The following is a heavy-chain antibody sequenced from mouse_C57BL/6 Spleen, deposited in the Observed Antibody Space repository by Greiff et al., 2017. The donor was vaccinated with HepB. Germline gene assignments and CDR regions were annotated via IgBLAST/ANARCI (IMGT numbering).Heavy chain of an antibody. V-gene: IGHV1-54*01. CDR3: AKGGQYGNVYY. CDR2: INPGSGGT. D-gene: IGHD1-1*02. Sequence: VQLQQPGAELVRPGTSVKVSCKASGYAFTNYLIEWVKQRPGQGLEWIGVINPGSGGTNYNEKFKGKATLTADKSSSTAYMQLSSLTSEDSAVYLCAKGGQYGNVYYWGQGTTLTVSS. CDR1: GYAFTNYL. J-gene: IGHJ2*01.